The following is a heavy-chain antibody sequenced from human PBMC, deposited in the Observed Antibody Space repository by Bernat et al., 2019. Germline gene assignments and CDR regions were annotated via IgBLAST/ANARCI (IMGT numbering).Heavy chain of an antibody. J-gene: IGHJ4*02. V-gene: IGHV3-74*01. CDR1: GFTFSDYL. CDR2: INIDGTTT. D-gene: IGHD1-1*01. Sequence: VQLAESGGGLVQPGGSLRLSCSTSGFTFSDYLMDWVRQAPGKGPVWVSRINIDGTTTNYADSVKGRFTMSRDNAKNTVYLQMNSLRAEDTAVYYCVRDPNRKLDYWGQGTQVTVSP. CDR3: VRDPNRKLDY.